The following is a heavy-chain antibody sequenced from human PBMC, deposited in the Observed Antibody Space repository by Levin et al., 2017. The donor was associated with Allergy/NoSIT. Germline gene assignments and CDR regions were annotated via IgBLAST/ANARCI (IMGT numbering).Heavy chain of an antibody. J-gene: IGHJ6*02. CDR2: IYYDGSA. Sequence: PSETLSLTCTVSGGSISDDSYYWAWVRQPPGKGLECVGSIYYDGSAYYNPSLKTRLTISVDTSNNQFSLRVNSVIAADTAVYYCAGEPNSPYYYHYGLDVWGPGTTVTVSS. V-gene: IGHV4-39*07. CDR1: GGSISDDSYY. D-gene: IGHD2/OR15-2a*01. CDR3: AGEPNSPYYYHYGLDV.